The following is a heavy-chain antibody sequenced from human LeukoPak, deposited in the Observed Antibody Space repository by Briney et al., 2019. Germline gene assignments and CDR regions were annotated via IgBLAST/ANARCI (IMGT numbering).Heavy chain of an antibody. D-gene: IGHD2-21*01. V-gene: IGHV4-59*08. J-gene: IGHJ4*02. CDR1: GGSISGYH. Sequence: SETLSLTCIVSGGSISGYHWGWVRQPPGKGLECISFIYYNGDTNYNPSLKSRVTMSVDTSKNQFSLKLSSVTAADTAVYYCARLGDCGHDCYSHDYWGQGTLVTVSS. CDR3: ARLGDCGHDCYSHDY. CDR2: IYYNGDT.